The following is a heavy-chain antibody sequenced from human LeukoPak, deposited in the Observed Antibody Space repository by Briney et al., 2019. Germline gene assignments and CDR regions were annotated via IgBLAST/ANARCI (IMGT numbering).Heavy chain of an antibody. J-gene: IGHJ4*02. CDR2: IKQDGSEK. CDR3: ARAVWELLHGGLDY. Sequence: GGSLRLSCAASGFTFSSYWMSWVRQAPGKGLEWVANIKQDGSEKYYVDSVKGRFTISRDNAKNSLYLQMNSLRAEDTAVYYCARAVWELLHGGLDYWGQETLVTVSS. CDR1: GFTFSSYW. V-gene: IGHV3-7*01. D-gene: IGHD1-26*01.